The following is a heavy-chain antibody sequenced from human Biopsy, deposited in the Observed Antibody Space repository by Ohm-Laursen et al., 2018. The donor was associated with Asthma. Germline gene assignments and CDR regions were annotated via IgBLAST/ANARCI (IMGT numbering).Heavy chain of an antibody. Sequence: SLRLSCPASGFTFGDYWMSWVRQVPGKGLEWVANIKHDGSEKNHVDSLKGRFTISRDNAKNSLYLQMNSLRAEDTAVYYCPKDVFPGWEVRRGPDYWGQGTLVTVSA. V-gene: IGHV3-7*01. D-gene: IGHD1-26*01. CDR3: PKDVFPGWEVRRGPDY. J-gene: IGHJ4*02. CDR2: IKHDGSEK. CDR1: GFTFGDYW.